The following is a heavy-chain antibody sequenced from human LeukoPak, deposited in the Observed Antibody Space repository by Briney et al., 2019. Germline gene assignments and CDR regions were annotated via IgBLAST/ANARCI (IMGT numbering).Heavy chain of an antibody. J-gene: IGHJ4*02. CDR3: ARGYDYSAPALDY. V-gene: IGHV4-34*01. Sequence: SETLSLTCAVYGGSFSGYYWSWIRQPPGKGLEWIGEINHSGSTNYNPSLKSRVTISVDTSKNQFSLKLSSVTAADTAVYYCARGYDYSAPALDYWGQGTLVTVSS. CDR1: GGSFSGYY. CDR2: INHSGST. D-gene: IGHD4-11*01.